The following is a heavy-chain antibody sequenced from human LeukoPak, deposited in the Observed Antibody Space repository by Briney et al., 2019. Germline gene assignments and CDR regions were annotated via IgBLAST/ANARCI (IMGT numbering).Heavy chain of an antibody. Sequence: ASVNVSCKASGYTFTGYYMHWVRQAPGQGLEWMGWINPNSGGTNYAQKFQGRVTMSRDTSISTAYMDLSRLRSDDTAVYYCARDLDSSGWSHFQHWGQGTLVTVSS. D-gene: IGHD6-19*01. CDR3: ARDLDSSGWSHFQH. CDR2: INPNSGGT. V-gene: IGHV1-2*02. J-gene: IGHJ1*01. CDR1: GYTFTGYY.